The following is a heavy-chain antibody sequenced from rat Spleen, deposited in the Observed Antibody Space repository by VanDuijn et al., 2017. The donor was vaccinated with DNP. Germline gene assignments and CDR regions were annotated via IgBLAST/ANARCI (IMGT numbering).Heavy chain of an antibody. V-gene: IGHV5S13*01. CDR3: ARWNSGHFDY. CDR1: GFTFSAYY. CDR2: ISSNGGIT. D-gene: IGHD4-3*01. J-gene: IGHJ2*01. Sequence: EVQLVESGGGLVQPGRSLKLSCAASGFTFSAYYMAWVRQAPTKGLEWVASISSNGGITDYRDSVKGRFTISRDDAKNTQYLQMDSLRSEDTATYYCARWNSGHFDYWGQGVMVPVSS.